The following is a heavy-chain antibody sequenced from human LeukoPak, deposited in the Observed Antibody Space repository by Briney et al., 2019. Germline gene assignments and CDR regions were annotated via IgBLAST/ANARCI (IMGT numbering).Heavy chain of an antibody. CDR1: GFTFSDYS. J-gene: IGHJ4*02. CDR3: ARDHNYAFDY. Sequence: PGGSLRLSCAASGFTFSDYSMNWVRRAPGKGLEWLSYIGLSSGARYYADSVKGRFSISSDNAKNSLSLQMNSLRADDTAVYYCARDHNYAFDYWGQGILVTVSS. D-gene: IGHD5-18*01. V-gene: IGHV3-48*04. CDR2: IGLSSGAR.